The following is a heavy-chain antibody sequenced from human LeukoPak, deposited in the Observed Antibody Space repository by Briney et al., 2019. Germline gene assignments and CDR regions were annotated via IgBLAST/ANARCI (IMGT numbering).Heavy chain of an antibody. D-gene: IGHD5-18*01. V-gene: IGHV4-4*02. CDR2: IYHSGST. J-gene: IGHJ4*02. Sequence: SGTLSLTCAVSGGSISSTNLWSWVRQPPGKGLEWIGEIYHSGSTNYNPSLKSQVTISVDKSKNQFSLRLSSVTAADTAVYYCAGDDFVETAMVRLYYWGQGTLVTVSS. CDR1: GGSISSTNL. CDR3: AGDDFVETAMVRLYY.